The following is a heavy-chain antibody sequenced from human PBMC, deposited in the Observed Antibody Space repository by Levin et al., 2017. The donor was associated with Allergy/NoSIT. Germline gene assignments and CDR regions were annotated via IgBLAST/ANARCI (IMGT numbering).Heavy chain of an antibody. CDR2: IRMKANSNATAYAT. CDR3: MRLKSEPPVVGGY. CDR1: GFTFSDSA. Sequence: QSGGSLRLSCAASGFTFSDSAVHWVRQASGKGLEWVGRIRMKANSNATAYATEYAASVKGRFTMSRDDSKNTALLQMDSLKTEDTAVYYCMRLKSEPPVVGGYWGQGTLVTVSS. D-gene: IGHD2-2*01. V-gene: IGHV3-73*01. J-gene: IGHJ4*02.